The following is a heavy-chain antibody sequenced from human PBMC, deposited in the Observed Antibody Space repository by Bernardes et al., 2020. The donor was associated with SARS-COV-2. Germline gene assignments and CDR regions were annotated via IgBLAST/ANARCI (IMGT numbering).Heavy chain of an antibody. CDR3: ARTGTTSLTDFGRFDY. CDR1: GDSIGGYY. Sequence: TLSLTCSVSGDSIGGYYWSWIRQPPGKGLEWIGFIYYTGSTNYNPSLKSRVTISVDTSKDQFSLILSSVTAADTAVYYCARTGTTSLTDFGRFDYWGQGTLVTVSS. D-gene: IGHD1-7*01. CDR2: IYYTGST. J-gene: IGHJ4*02. V-gene: IGHV4-59*01.